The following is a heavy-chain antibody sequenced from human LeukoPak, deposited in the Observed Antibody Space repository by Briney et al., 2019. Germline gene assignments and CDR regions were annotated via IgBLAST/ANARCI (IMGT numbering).Heavy chain of an antibody. V-gene: IGHV3-33*01. CDR3: ASDSSGYSSYFDY. D-gene: IGHD3-22*01. Sequence: PGRSLRLSCAAYGVTFSSYGMHWVRQAPGKGLEWVAVIWYDGSNKYYADSVKGRFTISRDNSKNTLYLQMNSLRAEDTAVYYYASDSSGYSSYFDYWGQGTLVTVSS. CDR2: IWYDGSNK. CDR1: GVTFSSYG. J-gene: IGHJ4*02.